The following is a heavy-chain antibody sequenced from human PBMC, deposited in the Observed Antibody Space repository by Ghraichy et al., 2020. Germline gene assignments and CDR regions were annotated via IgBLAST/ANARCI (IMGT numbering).Heavy chain of an antibody. Sequence: SQTLSLTCTVSGGSISSGGYYWSWIRQHPGKGLEWIGYIYYSGSTYYNPSLKSQVTISVDTSKNQFSLRLSSVTAADTAVYYCARLWRRSGSSWLNWYFDLWGRGTLVTVSS. D-gene: IGHD6-13*01. CDR1: GGSISSGGYY. J-gene: IGHJ2*01. CDR3: ARLWRRSGSSWLNWYFDL. V-gene: IGHV4-31*01. CDR2: IYYSGST.